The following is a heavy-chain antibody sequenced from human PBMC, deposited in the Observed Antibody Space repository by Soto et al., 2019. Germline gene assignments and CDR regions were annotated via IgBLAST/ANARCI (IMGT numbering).Heavy chain of an antibody. CDR3: ARPGYYDILTHYYYMDV. CDR2: IYPGDSDT. V-gene: IGHV5-51*01. CDR1: GYSFTSYW. J-gene: IGHJ6*03. D-gene: IGHD3-9*01. Sequence: GESLKISCKGSGYSFTSYWIGWVRQMPGKGLEWMGIIYPGDSDTRYSPSFQGQVTISADKSISTAYLQWSSLKASDTAMYYCARPGYYDILTHYYYMDVWGKGTTVTVS.